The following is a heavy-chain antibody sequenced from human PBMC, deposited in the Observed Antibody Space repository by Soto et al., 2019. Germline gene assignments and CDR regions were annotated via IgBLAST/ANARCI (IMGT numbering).Heavy chain of an antibody. D-gene: IGHD1-26*01. Sequence: GWSLRLSCVSSVLNFIDYGMHWVRQAPGKGLDWVAVISYDGSQKYYGDSVKGRFSISRDNSKNTLYLQMNGLRSEDTAVYYCSTSVGGHGDDYWGQGARVTVSS. J-gene: IGHJ4*02. CDR2: ISYDGSQK. CDR3: STSVGGHGDDY. CDR1: VLNFIDYG. V-gene: IGHV3-30*03.